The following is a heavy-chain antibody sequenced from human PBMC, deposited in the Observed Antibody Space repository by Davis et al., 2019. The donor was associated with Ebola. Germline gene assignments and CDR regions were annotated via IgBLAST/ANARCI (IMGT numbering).Heavy chain of an antibody. CDR3: ARILYTTGWLPVDYFDY. CDR2: INPNSGGT. J-gene: IGHJ4*02. Sequence: ASVKVSCKASGYTFTGNYIHWVRQAPGPGLEWMGWINPNSGGTSYAQKFQGRVTMTRDTSISTAYMELSRLRSDDTAVYYCARILYTTGWLPVDYFDYWGQGTLVTVSS. D-gene: IGHD6-19*01. V-gene: IGHV1-2*02. CDR1: GYTFTGNY.